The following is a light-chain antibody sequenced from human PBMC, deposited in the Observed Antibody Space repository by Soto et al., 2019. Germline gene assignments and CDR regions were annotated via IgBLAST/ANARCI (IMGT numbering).Light chain of an antibody. J-gene: IGLJ1*01. V-gene: IGLV2-23*03. CDR2: EGS. CDR1: SSDVGSYNL. CDR3: CSYAGSSTFSYV. Sequence: LTQPASVSGSPGQSITISCTGTSSDVGSYNLVSWYQQHPGKAPKLMIYEGSKRPSGVSNRFSGSKSGNTASLTISGLQAEDEADYYCCSYAGSSTFSYVFGTGTKVTVL.